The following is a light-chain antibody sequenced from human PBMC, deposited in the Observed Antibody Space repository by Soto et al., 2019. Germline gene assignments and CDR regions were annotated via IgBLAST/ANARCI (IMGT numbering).Light chain of an antibody. Sequence: QSALTQPASVSGSPGQSITISCTGTSSDVGGYNYVSWYQHHPGKAPKLMIYDVSNRPSGVSNRFSGSKSGNTASLIISGLQAEDEADYYCSSSKSSSTLSTYVFGTGNKVTVL. CDR3: SSSKSSSTLSTYV. V-gene: IGLV2-14*03. J-gene: IGLJ1*01. CDR2: DVS. CDR1: SSDVGGYNY.